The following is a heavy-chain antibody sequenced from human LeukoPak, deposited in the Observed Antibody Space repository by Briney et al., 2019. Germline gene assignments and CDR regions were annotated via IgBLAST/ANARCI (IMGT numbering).Heavy chain of an antibody. Sequence: GGSLRLSCAASGFTFSSYAMHWVRQAPGKGLEWVAVISYDGSNENYADSVKGRFTISRDNSKNALYLQMNSLRAEDTAVYYCARDFMDIVVVPAARNYYYYYMDVWGKGTTVTVSS. J-gene: IGHJ6*03. CDR1: GFTFSSYA. D-gene: IGHD2-2*03. CDR3: ARDFMDIVVVPAARNYYYYYMDV. CDR2: ISYDGSNE. V-gene: IGHV3-30*01.